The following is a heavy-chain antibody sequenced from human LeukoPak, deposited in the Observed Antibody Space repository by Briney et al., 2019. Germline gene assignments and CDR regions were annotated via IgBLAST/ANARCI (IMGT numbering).Heavy chain of an antibody. CDR3: ARGNKWSFDS. V-gene: IGHV3-74*01. CDR2: INSDGSAT. J-gene: IGHJ4*02. Sequence: GGSLRLSCVASGFTLSTYWMHWVRQAPGKGLVWVSRINSDGSATSYADSVMVRFTISRDSAKNTLYLQMNSLRPEDTAVYYCARGNKWSFDSWGQGVLVTVSS. CDR1: GFTLSTYW. D-gene: IGHD2-15*01.